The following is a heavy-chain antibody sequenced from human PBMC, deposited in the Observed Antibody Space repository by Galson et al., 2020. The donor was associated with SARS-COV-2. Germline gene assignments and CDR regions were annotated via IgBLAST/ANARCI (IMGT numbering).Heavy chain of an antibody. V-gene: IGHV1-24*01. CDR3: ATVPAAREYYDILTGYYKRLEYYYGMDV. D-gene: IGHD3-9*01. J-gene: IGHJ6*02. CDR1: GYNLIELS. CDR2: SDPEDGET. Sequence: VKVSCKVSGYNLIELSIPRVRHAPGKGLEWMGGSDPEDGETIYAQKFQGRVTMTEDTSTDKAYMELSSLRSEDTGVYYCATVPAAREYYDILTGYYKRLEYYYGMDVWGQGTTVTVSS.